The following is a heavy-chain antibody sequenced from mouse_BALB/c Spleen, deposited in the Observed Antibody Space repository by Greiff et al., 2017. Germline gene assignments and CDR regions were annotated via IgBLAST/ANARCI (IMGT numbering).Heavy chain of an antibody. CDR2: ISSGGSYT. J-gene: IGHJ3*01. CDR3: ARPPYYGSRGFAY. CDR1: GFTFSSYG. D-gene: IGHD1-1*01. V-gene: IGHV5-6*01. Sequence: EVKLVDSGGDLVKPGGSLKLSCAASGFTFSSYGMSWVRQTPDKRLEWVATISSGGSYTYYPDSVKGRFTISRDNAKNTLYLQMSSLKSEDTAMYYCARPPYYGSRGFAYWGQGTLVTVSA.